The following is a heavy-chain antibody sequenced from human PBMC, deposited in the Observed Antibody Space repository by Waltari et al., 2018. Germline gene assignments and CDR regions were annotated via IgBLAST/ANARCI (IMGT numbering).Heavy chain of an antibody. Sequence: QVQLAQSGAEEKKPGASVTVSCQASGYTFPGSYIHWVRQAPGQGLEWMGWFSPNNGDNKYAQKFQGRVTMTRDTSINTAYMELSSLTSDDTAVYYCARDGPGAGNDDFDYWGQGTLVSVSS. V-gene: IGHV1-2*02. CDR3: ARDGPGAGNDDFDY. CDR2: FSPNNGDN. D-gene: IGHD3-10*01. J-gene: IGHJ4*02. CDR1: GYTFPGSY.